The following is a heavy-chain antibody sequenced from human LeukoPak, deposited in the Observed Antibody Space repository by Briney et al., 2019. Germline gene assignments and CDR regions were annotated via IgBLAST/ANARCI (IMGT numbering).Heavy chain of an antibody. Sequence: PSQTLSLTCTVSGGSISSGGYYWSWIRQPPGKGLEWIGEINHSGSTNYNPSLKSRVTISVDTSKNQFSLKLSSVTAADTAVYYCARRDLGLSTSCYCDDYWGQGTLVTVSS. J-gene: IGHJ4*02. V-gene: IGHV4-30-2*01. CDR2: INHSGST. CDR1: GGSISSGGYY. D-gene: IGHD2-2*01. CDR3: ARRDLGLSTSCYCDDY.